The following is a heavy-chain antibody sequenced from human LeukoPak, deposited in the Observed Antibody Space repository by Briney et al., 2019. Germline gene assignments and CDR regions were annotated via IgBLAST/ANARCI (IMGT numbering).Heavy chain of an antibody. Sequence: PSETLSLTCTVSGDSISIYYWSWIRQPPGKGLEWLGCIYYSGSTNYNPSLKSRVTISVDTSKNQFSLKLSSVTAADTAVYYCAREGDCSGGSCYSDQYFQHWGQGTLVTVSS. J-gene: IGHJ1*01. CDR2: IYYSGST. CDR3: AREGDCSGGSCYSDQYFQH. CDR1: GDSISIYY. D-gene: IGHD2-15*01. V-gene: IGHV4-59*01.